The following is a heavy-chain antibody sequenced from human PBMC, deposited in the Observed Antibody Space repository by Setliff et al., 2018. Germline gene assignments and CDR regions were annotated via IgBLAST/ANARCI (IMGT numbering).Heavy chain of an antibody. V-gene: IGHV1-3*01. CDR3: AGVLRDYYGSGSYYNWFDP. CDR1: GYTFTSYS. CDR2: INAGNGNT. J-gene: IGHJ5*02. Sequence: ASVKVSCKASGYTFTSYSMHWVRQAPGQSLEWMGWINAGNGNTKYSQKFQGRVTITRDTSASTAYMEPSSLRSEDTAVYFCAGVLRDYYGSGSYYNWFDPWGQGTLVTVS. D-gene: IGHD3-10*01.